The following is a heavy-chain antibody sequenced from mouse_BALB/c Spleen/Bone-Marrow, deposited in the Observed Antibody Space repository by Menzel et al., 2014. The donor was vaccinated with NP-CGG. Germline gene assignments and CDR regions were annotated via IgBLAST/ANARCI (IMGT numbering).Heavy chain of an antibody. Sequence: EVQLQQSGGGLVRPGGSMKLSCAASGFTFSGAWMDWVRQSPERGLEWVAEIRNKANNHATYYAESVKGRFTISRDDSKTSVYLQMNSLRAEDTGIYYCTRRGLRYGLLYAMDYWGQGTSVTVSS. D-gene: IGHD1-1*01. CDR3: TRRGLRYGLLYAMDY. J-gene: IGHJ4*01. V-gene: IGHV6-6*01. CDR2: IRNKANNHAT. CDR1: GFTFSGAW.